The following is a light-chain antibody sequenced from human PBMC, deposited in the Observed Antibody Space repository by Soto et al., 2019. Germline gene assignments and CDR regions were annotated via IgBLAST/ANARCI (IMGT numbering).Light chain of an antibody. J-gene: IGKJ1*01. V-gene: IGKV3-20*01. CDR3: QNHGTT. Sequence: EIVLTQSPATLSLSPGERATLSCRASQSVSSYLAWYQQKPGQAPRLLIYAASSRATGIPDRFSGGGSGTDFTLTISRLEPEDSAVYYCQNHGTTFGQGTKVDIK. CDR1: QSVSSY. CDR2: AAS.